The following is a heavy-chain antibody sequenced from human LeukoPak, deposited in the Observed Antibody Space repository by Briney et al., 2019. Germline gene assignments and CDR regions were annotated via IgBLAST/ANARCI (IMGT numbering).Heavy chain of an antibody. J-gene: IGHJ4*02. CDR2: ISSSGSTI. D-gene: IGHD4-11*01. Sequence: LSLTCTVSGGSISIGDYYWSWIRQAPGKGLEWVSYISSSGSTIYYADSVKGRFTISRDNAKNSLYLQMNSLRAEDTAVYYCARASNDYWGQGTLVTVSS. V-gene: IGHV3-11*01. CDR1: GGSISIGDYY. CDR3: ARASNDY.